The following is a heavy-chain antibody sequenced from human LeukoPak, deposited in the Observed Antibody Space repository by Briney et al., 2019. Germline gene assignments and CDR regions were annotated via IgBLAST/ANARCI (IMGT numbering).Heavy chain of an antibody. V-gene: IGHV3-74*01. CDR3: ARALYDFWSGYYIANYMDV. D-gene: IGHD3-3*01. Sequence: PGGSLRLSCTASGFTFSNYWMHWVRQAPGKGLVWVSRINTDGSSTSYADSVKGRLTISRDNAKNTLFVQMNSLRAEDTAVYYCARALYDFWSGYYIANYMDVWGKGTPVTVSS. J-gene: IGHJ6*03. CDR2: INTDGSST. CDR1: GFTFSNYW.